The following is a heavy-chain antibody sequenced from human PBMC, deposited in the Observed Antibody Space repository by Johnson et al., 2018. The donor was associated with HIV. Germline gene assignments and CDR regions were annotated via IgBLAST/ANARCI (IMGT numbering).Heavy chain of an antibody. CDR2: ISYDGSNK. Sequence: QVQLVESGGGVVQPGRSLRLSCAASGFTFSSYGMHWVRQAPGKGLEWVAVISYDGSNKYYADSVKGRFTIPRDNSKNTLYLQMNSLRAEDTAVYYCAKERMGLAYCGGDCWEDAFDIWGQGTMVTVSS. V-gene: IGHV3-30*18. CDR3: AKERMGLAYCGGDCWEDAFDI. D-gene: IGHD2-21*01. CDR1: GFTFSSYG. J-gene: IGHJ3*02.